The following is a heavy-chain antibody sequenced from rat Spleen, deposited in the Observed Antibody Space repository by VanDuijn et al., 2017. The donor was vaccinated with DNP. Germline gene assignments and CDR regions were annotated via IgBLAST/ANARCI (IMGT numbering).Heavy chain of an antibody. CDR3: ATDGGD. D-gene: IGHD1-11*01. V-gene: IGHV5-25*01. Sequence: EVQLVESGGGLVQPGRSMKVSCAASGFTFSKYGMAWVRQAPKKGLEWVATITSGGSNTYYPDSVKGRFTISRDNAKSTLYLQMDSLRSEDTATYYCATDGGDWGQGVMVTVSS. J-gene: IGHJ2*01. CDR2: ITSGGSNT. CDR1: GFTFSKYG.